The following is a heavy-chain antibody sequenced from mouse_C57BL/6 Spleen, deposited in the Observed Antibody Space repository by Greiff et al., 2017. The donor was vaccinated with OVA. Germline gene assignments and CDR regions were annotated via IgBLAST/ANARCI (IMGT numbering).Heavy chain of an antibody. CDR3: ARSITTVVAVFAY. Sequence: QVQLQQPGAELVRPGTSVKLSCKASGYTFTSYWMHWVKQRPGQGLEWIGVIDPSDSYTNYNQKFKGKATLTVDTSSSTAYMQLSSRTSEDSAVYYCARSITTVVAVFAYWGQGTLVTVSA. V-gene: IGHV1-59*01. D-gene: IGHD1-1*01. CDR2: IDPSDSYT. J-gene: IGHJ3*01. CDR1: GYTFTSYW.